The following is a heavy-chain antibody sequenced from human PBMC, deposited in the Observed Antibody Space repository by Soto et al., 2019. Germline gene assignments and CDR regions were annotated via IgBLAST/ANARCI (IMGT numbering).Heavy chain of an antibody. CDR3: ARQESYRFKEFDY. Sequence: SETLSLTCTVSGGSISSGDSYWTWIRQRPGKGLEWMGYISHSGSTNYNPSLKSRVTISVDTSKNQFSLKLSSVTAADTAVYYCARQESYRFKEFDYWGQGTLVTVSS. CDR1: GGSISSGDSY. J-gene: IGHJ4*02. D-gene: IGHD3-16*02. V-gene: IGHV4-30-4*08. CDR2: ISHSGST.